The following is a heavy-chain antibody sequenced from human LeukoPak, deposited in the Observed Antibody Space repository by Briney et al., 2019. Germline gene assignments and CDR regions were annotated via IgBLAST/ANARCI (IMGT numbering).Heavy chain of an antibody. D-gene: IGHD4-17*01. V-gene: IGHV3-23*01. CDR2: ISGSGGST. J-gene: IGHJ4*02. CDR1: GFTFRSYA. Sequence: PGGSLRLSCAASGFTFRSYAMSWVRQAPGKGLEWVSAISGSGGSTYYADSVKGRFTISRDNSKNSLYLQMNSLRAEDTDVYYCAKDKTTVTTFSSYWGQGTLVTVSS. CDR3: AKDKTTVTTFSSY.